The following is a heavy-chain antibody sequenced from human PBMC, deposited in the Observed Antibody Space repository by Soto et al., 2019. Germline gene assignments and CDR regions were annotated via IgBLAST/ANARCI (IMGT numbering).Heavy chain of an antibody. D-gene: IGHD6-6*01. J-gene: IGHJ4*02. CDR1: GFSLTTDDVG. CDR3: AHTRYSISSFDY. CDR2: AYWDDDK. Sequence: SGPTLVNPTQTLTLTCTFSGFSLTTDDVGVGWIRQFPGKALDWLAVAYWDDDKRYSPSLKSRLTITKDTSKNQVFLTMSNMDPVDTATYYCAHTRYSISSFDYWGQGTLVTVS. V-gene: IGHV2-5*02.